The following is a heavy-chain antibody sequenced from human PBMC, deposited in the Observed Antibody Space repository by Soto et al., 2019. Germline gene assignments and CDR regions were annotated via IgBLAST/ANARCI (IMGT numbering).Heavy chain of an antibody. Sequence: QVQLVESGGGVVQPGRSLRVSCAASGFTFSIYAMHWVRQAPGTGLEWVAVISYDGTKTYYADSVKGRFTISRDNSKNTVYLQMNSLRDEDTAGYYCAKDRGPRRLRLIDPFDYWGQGTLVTVSP. CDR3: AKDRGPRRLRLIDPFDY. D-gene: IGHD3-10*01. J-gene: IGHJ4*02. CDR1: GFTFSIYA. CDR2: ISYDGTKT. V-gene: IGHV3-30*18.